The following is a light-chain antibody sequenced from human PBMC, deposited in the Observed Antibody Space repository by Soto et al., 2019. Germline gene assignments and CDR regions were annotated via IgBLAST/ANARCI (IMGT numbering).Light chain of an antibody. CDR3: QQYKNWPWT. V-gene: IGKV3-15*01. J-gene: IGKJ1*01. CDR2: GAS. CDR1: QSVRNN. Sequence: ETVMTQSPATLSVSPGGRATLSCRASQSVRNNLAWYQQKPGRAPRLLIYGASTRATGVPARFSGSGSGTEFTLTISSLQPEDFAVYYCQQYKNWPWTFGQGTRVEIK.